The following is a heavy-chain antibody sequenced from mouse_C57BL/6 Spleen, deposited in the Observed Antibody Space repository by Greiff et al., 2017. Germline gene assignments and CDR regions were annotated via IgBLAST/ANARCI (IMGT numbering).Heavy chain of an antibody. D-gene: IGHD4-1*01. J-gene: IGHJ2*01. V-gene: IGHV1-61*01. Sequence: QVQLKQPGAELVRPGSSVKLSCKASGYTFTSYWMDWVKQRPGQGLEWIGNIYPSDSETHYNQKFKDKATLTVDKSSSTAYMQLSSLTSEDSAVYYCARSGELEGFDYWGQGTTLTVSS. CDR1: GYTFTSYW. CDR2: IYPSDSET. CDR3: ARSGELEGFDY.